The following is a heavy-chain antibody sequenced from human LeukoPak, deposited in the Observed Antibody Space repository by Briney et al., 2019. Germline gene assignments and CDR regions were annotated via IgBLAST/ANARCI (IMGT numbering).Heavy chain of an antibody. CDR3: TNRSTMIRGGPCFDH. J-gene: IGHJ4*02. Sequence: GGSLRLSCAASGFTFSSYAMNWVRQAPGKGLEWVSIIFGTGDTTYYADSVKGRFTVSRDNSKNTLYLQMNDLRPEDTVKYCRTNRSTMIRGGPCFDHWGQGLLVTVSS. V-gene: IGHV3-23*01. D-gene: IGHD3-10*01. CDR1: GFTFSSYA. CDR2: IFGTGDTT.